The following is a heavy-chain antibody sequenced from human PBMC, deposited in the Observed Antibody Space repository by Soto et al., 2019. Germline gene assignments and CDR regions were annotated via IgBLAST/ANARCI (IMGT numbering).Heavy chain of an antibody. J-gene: IGHJ4*02. CDR1: GGSISSGNYY. V-gene: IGHV4-30-4*01. CDR3: ATMGTPATGLYYFDY. D-gene: IGHD5-18*01. CDR2: ISYSGST. Sequence: SETLSLTCTVSGGSISSGNYYWSWIRQPPGKGLEWIGFISYSGSTYYSLSLKSRVTISVDTSKNQFSLNLRFVTAADTAVYYCATMGTPATGLYYFDYWGQGTLVTVSS.